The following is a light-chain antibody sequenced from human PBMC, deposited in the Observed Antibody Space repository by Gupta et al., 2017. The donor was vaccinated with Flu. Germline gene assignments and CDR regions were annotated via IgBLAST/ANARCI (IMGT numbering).Light chain of an antibody. Sequence: RVTFSCSGGNSNIGINYVYWYQQLPRAAPKLIIYKSNQRPSGVPDRFSGSKSGTSASLAISGLRSEDEAEYYCATWDDSLSAVVFGGGTKLTVL. CDR2: KSN. J-gene: IGLJ2*01. CDR1: NSNIGINY. CDR3: ATWDDSLSAVV. V-gene: IGLV1-47*01.